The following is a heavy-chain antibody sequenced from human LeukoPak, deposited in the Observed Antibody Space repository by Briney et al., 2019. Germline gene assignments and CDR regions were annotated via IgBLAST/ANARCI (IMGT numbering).Heavy chain of an antibody. J-gene: IGHJ4*02. D-gene: IGHD6-13*01. Sequence: GGSLRLSCAASGFSFDDYDMHWARQAPGKGLEWVSGISWKSDIIGYADSVKGRFTISRDNSNNTLYLQMNSLRAEDTAVYYCARDFGSSFPFIAAAGTIDYWGQGTLVTVSS. V-gene: IGHV3-9*01. CDR1: GFSFDDYD. CDR3: ARDFGSSFPFIAAAGTIDY. CDR2: ISWKSDII.